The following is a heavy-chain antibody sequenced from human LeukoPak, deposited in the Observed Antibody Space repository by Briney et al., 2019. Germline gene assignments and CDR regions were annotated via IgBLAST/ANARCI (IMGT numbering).Heavy chain of an antibody. Sequence: SETLSLTCTVSGGSISSHYWSWIRQPPGKGLEWIGYIYYSGSTNYNPPLKSRVTISVDTSKNQFSLKLSSVTAADTAVYYCARVRDTAMVHFDYWGQGTLVTVSS. CDR2: IYYSGST. CDR1: GGSISSHY. D-gene: IGHD5-18*01. V-gene: IGHV4-59*11. J-gene: IGHJ4*02. CDR3: ARVRDTAMVHFDY.